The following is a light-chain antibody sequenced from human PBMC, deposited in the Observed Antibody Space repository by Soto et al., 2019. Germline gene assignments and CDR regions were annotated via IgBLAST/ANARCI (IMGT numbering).Light chain of an antibody. V-gene: IGLV2-14*01. Sequence: QSVLTQPASVSGSPGQSITISCTGTSSDVGGYNYVSSYQQHPGKAPKLMIYDVSNRPSGVSNRFSGSKSGNTASLTISGLQAEDEADYYCSSYTSSSTLLYVFGTGTKLTVL. CDR2: DVS. CDR1: SSDVGGYNY. J-gene: IGLJ1*01. CDR3: SSYTSSSTLLYV.